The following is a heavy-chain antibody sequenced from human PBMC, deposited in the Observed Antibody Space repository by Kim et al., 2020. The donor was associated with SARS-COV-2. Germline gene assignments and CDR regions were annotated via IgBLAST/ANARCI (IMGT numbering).Heavy chain of an antibody. Sequence: GGSLRLSCAVSGLTFSNYVMSWVRQVPGKGLEWVSGISGSGSRIYYADSVRGRFTISRDNSKNALHLQMNSLRADDTAVYYCAKGTTLISDWGQGTLVTVSS. D-gene: IGHD4-4*01. CDR2: ISGSGSRI. CDR3: AKGTTLISD. V-gene: IGHV3-23*01. J-gene: IGHJ4*02. CDR1: GLTFSNYV.